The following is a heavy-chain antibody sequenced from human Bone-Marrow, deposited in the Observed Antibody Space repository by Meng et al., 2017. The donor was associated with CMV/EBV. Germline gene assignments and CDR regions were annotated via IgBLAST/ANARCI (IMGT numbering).Heavy chain of an antibody. V-gene: IGHV3-74*01. D-gene: IGHD1-26*01. Sequence: LSCAASGFTFSSYWMHWVRQAPGKGLVWVSRINSDGSSTSYADSVKGRFTISRDNAKNTLYLQMSSLRAEDTAVYYCARDRGSGSLENWGQGTLVTVSS. CDR2: INSDGSST. CDR1: GFTFSSYW. J-gene: IGHJ4*02. CDR3: ARDRGSGSLEN.